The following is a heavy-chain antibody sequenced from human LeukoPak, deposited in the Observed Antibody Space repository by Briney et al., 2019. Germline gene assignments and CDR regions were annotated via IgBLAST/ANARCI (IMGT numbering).Heavy chain of an antibody. V-gene: IGHV3-48*01. Sequence: GGSLRLSCAASGFTFSSYSMSWVRQAPGKGLEWVSYISSSSSTIYYADSVKGRFTISRDNAKNSLYLQMNGLRAEDTAVYYCARDQKTTSALNYYYYYMDVWGKGTTVTVSS. J-gene: IGHJ6*03. D-gene: IGHD1-7*01. CDR3: ARDQKTTSALNYYYYYMDV. CDR2: ISSSSSTI. CDR1: GFTFSSYS.